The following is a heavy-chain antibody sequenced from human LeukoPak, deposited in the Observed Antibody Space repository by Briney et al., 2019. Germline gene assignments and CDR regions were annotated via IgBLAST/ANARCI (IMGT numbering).Heavy chain of an antibody. CDR2: ISYSGDT. CDR3: ARTDYYYDSSGYGDDAFDI. D-gene: IGHD3-22*01. Sequence: PSETLSLTCTVSGDSISSYYWSWIRQPPGKGLEWIGYISYSGDTNYNPTLKSRVTISVDTSKNQFSLKLSSVTAADTAVYYCARTDYYYDSSGYGDDAFDIWGQGTMVTVSS. CDR1: GDSISSYY. J-gene: IGHJ3*02. V-gene: IGHV4-59*08.